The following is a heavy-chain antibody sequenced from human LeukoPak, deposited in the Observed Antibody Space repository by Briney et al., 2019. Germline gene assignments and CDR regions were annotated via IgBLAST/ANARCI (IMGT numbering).Heavy chain of an antibody. CDR3: ASGNGTYYSFYGMDV. D-gene: IGHD1-14*01. Sequence: SETLSLTRTVSGGSISSYYWSWIRQPPGKGLEWIGYIYYSGSTYSNPSLKSRVTISVDTSKNQFSLKLSSVTAADTAVYYCASGNGTYYSFYGMDVWGQGTTVTVSS. CDR2: IYYSGST. J-gene: IGHJ6*02. V-gene: IGHV4-59*04. CDR1: GGSISSYY.